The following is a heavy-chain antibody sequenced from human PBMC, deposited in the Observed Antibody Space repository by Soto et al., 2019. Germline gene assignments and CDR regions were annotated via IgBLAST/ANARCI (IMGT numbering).Heavy chain of an antibody. CDR3: ARDDTYGMDV. V-gene: IGHV3-21*01. CDR2: ITSSTSYI. J-gene: IGHJ6*02. Sequence: GGSLRLSCAASGLTFSSYSMNWVRQAPGKGLEWVSSITSSTSYIYYADSVKGRFTISRDNAKNSLYLQMNSLRAEDMAVYYCARDDTYGMDVWGQGTTVTVAS. CDR1: GLTFSSYS.